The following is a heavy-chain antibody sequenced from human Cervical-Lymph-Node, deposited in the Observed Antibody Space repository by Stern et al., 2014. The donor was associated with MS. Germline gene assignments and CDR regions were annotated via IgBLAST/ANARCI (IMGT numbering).Heavy chain of an antibody. Sequence: VQLVQSGGGVVQPGRSLRLSCAASGFTSSSVGMNWVRQAPGTGLGWVAVLRFDGSTKYYADSVKGRFTISRDNSKNTLYLQMNSLRTEDTAVYYCASGAGSGWYRSDEYLQYWGQGTLVTVCS. CDR2: LRFDGSTK. CDR3: ASGAGSGWYRSDEYLQY. J-gene: IGHJ1*01. D-gene: IGHD6-19*01. V-gene: IGHV3-33*01. CDR1: GFTSSSVG.